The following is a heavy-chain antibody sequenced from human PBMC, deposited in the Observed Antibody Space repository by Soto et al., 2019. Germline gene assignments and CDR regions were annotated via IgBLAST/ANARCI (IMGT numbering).Heavy chain of an antibody. J-gene: IGHJ3*02. V-gene: IGHV3-33*01. Sequence: QVQLVESGGGVVRPGRSLRLSCAASGFTFTSYGMHWVRQAPGKGLEWVAVIWYDASNKYYVDSVKGRFTISSDNSNNTLYLQMNSVTAEDTAVYYCARDRLGEGGASYISGQGTMVTVSS. CDR2: IWYDASNK. CDR1: GFTFTSYG. CDR3: ARDRLGEGGASYI. D-gene: IGHD3-10*01.